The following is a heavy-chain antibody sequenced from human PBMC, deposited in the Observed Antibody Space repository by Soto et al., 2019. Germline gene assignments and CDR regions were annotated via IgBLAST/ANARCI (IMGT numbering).Heavy chain of an antibody. Sequence: QVQLVQSGAEVKKPGASVKVSCQASGYTFMTYTIHWVRQAPGQRLEWMGWINPANGNTKYSQKMQGRVTISRDTSASTVYMEVSSLTSEDTAVYYCARDRMGFWQPIDEPSMDVWGQGTSVIVS. J-gene: IGHJ6*02. D-gene: IGHD3-3*01. V-gene: IGHV1-3*01. CDR3: ARDRMGFWQPIDEPSMDV. CDR1: GYTFMTYT. CDR2: INPANGNT.